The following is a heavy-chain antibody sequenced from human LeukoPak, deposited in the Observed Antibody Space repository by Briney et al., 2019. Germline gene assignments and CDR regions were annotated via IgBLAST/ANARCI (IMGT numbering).Heavy chain of an antibody. V-gene: IGHV1-46*01. Sequence: ASVKVSCKASGYTFTSYYMHWVRQAPGQGLEWMGIINPSGGSTSYAQKFQGRVTITRDTSASTAYMELSSLRSEDTAVYYCARDISGYLVSVWDAFDIWGQGTMVTVSS. CDR2: INPSGGST. CDR1: GYTFTSYY. J-gene: IGHJ3*02. CDR3: ARDISGYLVSVWDAFDI. D-gene: IGHD3-22*01.